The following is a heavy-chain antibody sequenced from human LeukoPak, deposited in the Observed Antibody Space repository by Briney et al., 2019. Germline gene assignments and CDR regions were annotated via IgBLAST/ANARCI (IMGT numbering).Heavy chain of an antibody. V-gene: IGHV3-9*01. J-gene: IGHJ3*01. D-gene: IGHD3-10*01. CDR1: GFNFGDYA. CDR2: INWGSDFI. Sequence: PGGSLRLSCAGPGFNFGDYAIHWVRQAPGKGLGWGCGINWGSDFIAYADSVRGRFTISRDNANNYVYLQMSSLGPEDTGLYYCAKDLAGPTFHRVYGLDFWGQGAVVTVSS. CDR3: AKDLAGPTFHRVYGLDF.